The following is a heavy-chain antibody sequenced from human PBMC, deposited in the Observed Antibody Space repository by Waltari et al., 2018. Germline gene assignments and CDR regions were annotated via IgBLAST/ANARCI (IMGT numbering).Heavy chain of an antibody. J-gene: IGHJ4*02. D-gene: IGHD3-22*01. CDR2: ISSSGSTI. V-gene: IGHV3-48*03. CDR3: ARAGSSGWTKGYYYDSSGTFDY. Sequence: EVQLVESGGGLVQPGGSLRLSCAASGFTFSSYEMNWVRQAPGKGLEWVSYISSSGSTIYYADPVKGRFTISRDNAKNSLYLQMNSLRAEDTAVYYCARAGSSGWTKGYYYDSSGTFDYWGQGTLVTVSS. CDR1: GFTFSSYE.